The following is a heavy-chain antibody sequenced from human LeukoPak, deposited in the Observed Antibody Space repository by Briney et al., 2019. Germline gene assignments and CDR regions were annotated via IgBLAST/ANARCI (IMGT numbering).Heavy chain of an antibody. D-gene: IGHD6-13*01. CDR2: IYYSGST. V-gene: IGHV4-59*01. CDR1: GGSISSYY. J-gene: IGHJ5*02. Sequence: SGTLSLTCTVSGGSISSYYWSWIRQPPGKGLEWIGYIYYSGSTNYNPSLKSRVTISVDTSKNQFSLKLGSVTAADTAVYYCARGYSSSWARGNWFDPWGQGTLVTVSS. CDR3: ARGYSSSWARGNWFDP.